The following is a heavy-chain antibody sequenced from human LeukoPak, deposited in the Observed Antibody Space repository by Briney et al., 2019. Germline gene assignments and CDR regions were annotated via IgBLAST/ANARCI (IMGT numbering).Heavy chain of an antibody. CDR3: ARGLAAAGTFDY. CDR1: GFSLSTSGMR. D-gene: IGHD6-13*01. CDR2: IDWDDDK. V-gene: IGHV2-70*04. J-gene: IGHJ4*02. Sequence: SGPTLVNPTQTLTLTCTFSGFSLSTSGMRVSSIRQPPGKALEWLARIDWDDDKFYSTSLKTRLTISKDTSKNQVVLTMTNMDPVDTATYYCARGLAAAGTFDYWGQGTLVTVSS.